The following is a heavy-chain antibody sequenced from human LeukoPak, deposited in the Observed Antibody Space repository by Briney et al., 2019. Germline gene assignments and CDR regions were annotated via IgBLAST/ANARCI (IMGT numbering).Heavy chain of an antibody. D-gene: IGHD5-12*01. CDR3: ASPAIVATINYYGMDV. V-gene: IGHV3-53*01. CDR2: IYSGGST. J-gene: IGHJ6*02. CDR1: GFTVSSNY. Sequence: GGSLRLSCAASGFTVSSNYMSWVRQAPGKGLEWVSVIYSGGSTYYADSVKGRFTISRDNSKNTLYLQMNSLRAEDTAVYYCASPAIVATINYYGMDVWGQGTTVTVSS.